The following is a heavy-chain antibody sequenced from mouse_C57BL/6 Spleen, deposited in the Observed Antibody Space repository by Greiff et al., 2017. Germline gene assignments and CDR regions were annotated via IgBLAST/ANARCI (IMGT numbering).Heavy chain of an antibody. Sequence: VQLQQPGAELVRPGSSVKLSCKASGYTFTSYWMDWVKQRPGQGLEWIGNIYPSDSETHYNQKFKDKATLSVDKSSSTAYMQLSCLTSEDSAVYYCARGDDDCYLYDWGQGTTLTVSS. D-gene: IGHD2-3*01. CDR1: GYTFTSYW. J-gene: IGHJ2*01. V-gene: IGHV1-61*01. CDR3: ARGDDDCYLYD. CDR2: IYPSDSET.